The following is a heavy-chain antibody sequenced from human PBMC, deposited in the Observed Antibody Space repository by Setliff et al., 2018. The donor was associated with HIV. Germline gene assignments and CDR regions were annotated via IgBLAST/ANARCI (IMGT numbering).Heavy chain of an antibody. CDR3: AKDRESDDSSGYSGY. D-gene: IGHD3-22*01. V-gene: IGHV3-23*01. CDR1: GFTFSSYA. J-gene: IGHJ4*02. Sequence: GGSLRLSCAASGFTFSSYAMSWVRQAPGKGLEWVSAISGSGGSTYYADSVKGRFTISRDNSKNTLYLQMNSLRAGDTAVYYCAKDRESDDSSGYSGYWGQGTLVTVSS. CDR2: ISGSGGST.